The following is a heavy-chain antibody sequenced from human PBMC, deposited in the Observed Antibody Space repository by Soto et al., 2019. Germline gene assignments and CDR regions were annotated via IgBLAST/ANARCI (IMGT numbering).Heavy chain of an antibody. Sequence: GGSLRLSCAASGFTFSSYAMSWVRQAPGKGLEWVSAISGSGGSTYYADSVKGRFTISRDNSKNTLYLQMNSLRAEDTAVYYCAKPNPQRDYDILTGYFRADYWGQGTLVTVSS. CDR3: AKPNPQRDYDILTGYFRADY. J-gene: IGHJ4*02. CDR1: GFTFSSYA. D-gene: IGHD3-9*01. CDR2: ISGSGGST. V-gene: IGHV3-23*01.